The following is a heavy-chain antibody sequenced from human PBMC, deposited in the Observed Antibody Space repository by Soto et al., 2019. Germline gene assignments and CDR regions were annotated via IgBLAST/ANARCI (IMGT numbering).Heavy chain of an antibody. CDR3: ARGDDIVGARGVYYFDY. CDR1: GGSFSGYY. CDR2: INHSGST. Sequence: PSETLSLTCAVYGGSFSGYYWSWIRQPPGKGLEWIGEINHSGSTNYNPSLKSRVTISVDTSKNQFSLKLSSVTAADTAVYYCARGDDIVGARGVYYFDYWGQGTLVTVSS. J-gene: IGHJ4*02. D-gene: IGHD1-26*01. V-gene: IGHV4-34*01.